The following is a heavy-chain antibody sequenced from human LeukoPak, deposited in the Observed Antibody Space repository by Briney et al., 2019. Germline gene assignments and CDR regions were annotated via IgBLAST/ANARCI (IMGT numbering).Heavy chain of an antibody. D-gene: IGHD2-8*02. V-gene: IGHV4-59*01. CDR3: AGGSGAIWFDP. J-gene: IGHJ5*02. Sequence: PSETLSLTCSVYGGSISSGYWSWIRQPPGKGLEWIAYMYNNGRSNYNPSLKSRVTISLDTSKNQFSLKLSSVTAADTAVYYCAGGSGAIWFDPWGQGTLVTVSS. CDR2: MYNNGRS. CDR1: GGSISSGY.